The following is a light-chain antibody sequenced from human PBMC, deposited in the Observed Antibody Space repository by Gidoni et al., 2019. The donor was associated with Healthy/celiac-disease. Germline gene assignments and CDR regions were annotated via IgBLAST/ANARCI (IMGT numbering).Light chain of an antibody. V-gene: IGKV3-20*01. Sequence: EIVLTPSPGTLSLSPGERATLSCRASQSVSSSYLAWYQQKPGQAPRLLIDGASSRATGIPDRFRGSGSGTDCTLTISRLEPEDFAVYYCQQYGSSPPWTFXQXTKVEIK. CDR1: QSVSSSY. CDR2: GAS. J-gene: IGKJ1*01. CDR3: QQYGSSPPWT.